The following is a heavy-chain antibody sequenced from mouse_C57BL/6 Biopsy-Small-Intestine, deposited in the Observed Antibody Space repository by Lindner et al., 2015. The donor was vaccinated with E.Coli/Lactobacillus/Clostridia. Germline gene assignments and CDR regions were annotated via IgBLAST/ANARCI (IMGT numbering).Heavy chain of an antibody. J-gene: IGHJ2*01. CDR2: IIPIFGTA. D-gene: IGHD2-5*01. Sequence: SVKVSCKASGGTFISYGYSWVRQAPGQGLEWVGGIIPIFGTADYAQKFRGRVTITADESTSTDYMEMSSLRSEDTAVYYCARDPIATAGNYFDYWGQGTLVTVSS. CDR1: GGTFISYG. CDR3: ARDPIATAGNYFDY. V-gene: IGHV1-81*01.